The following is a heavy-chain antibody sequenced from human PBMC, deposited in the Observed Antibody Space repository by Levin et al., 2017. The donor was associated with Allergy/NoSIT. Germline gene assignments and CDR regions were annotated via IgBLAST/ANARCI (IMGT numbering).Heavy chain of an antibody. Sequence: GESLKISCKASGYDFIGYFMHWVRQAPGQGLEWMGWINPNSGGTNYAQKFRGRVTMTRDTSISTAYMELSRLRSDDAAVYYCARVLYYYDSSGRYYYYGMDVWGQGTTVTVSS. CDR3: ARVLYYYDSSGRYYYYGMDV. J-gene: IGHJ6*02. CDR2: INPNSGGT. D-gene: IGHD3-22*01. CDR1: GYDFIGYF. V-gene: IGHV1-2*02.